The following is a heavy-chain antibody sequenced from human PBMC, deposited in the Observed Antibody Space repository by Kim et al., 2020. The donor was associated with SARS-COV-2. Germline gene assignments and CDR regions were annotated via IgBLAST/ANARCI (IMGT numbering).Heavy chain of an antibody. CDR2: INHSGST. D-gene: IGHD2-2*02. Sequence: SETLSLTCAVYGGSFSGYYWSWIRQPPGKGLEWIGEINHSGSTNYNPSLKSRVTISVDTSKNQFSLKLSSVTAADTAVYYCALRSSTSCYNYWGQGTLVT. J-gene: IGHJ4*02. CDR3: ALRSSTSCYNY. V-gene: IGHV4-34*01. CDR1: GGSFSGYY.